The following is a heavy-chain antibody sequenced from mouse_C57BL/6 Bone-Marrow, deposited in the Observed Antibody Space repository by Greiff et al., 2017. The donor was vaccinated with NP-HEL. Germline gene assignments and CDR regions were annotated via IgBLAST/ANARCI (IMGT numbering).Heavy chain of an antibody. CDR1: GFTFSDYY. CDR3: AREGDGYYDWFAY. D-gene: IGHD2-3*01. Sequence: EVNVVESEGGLVQPGSSMKLSCTASGFTFSDYYMAWVRQVPEKGLEWVANINYDGSSTYYLDSLKSRFIISRDNAKNILYLQMSRLKSEDTATYYCAREGDGYYDWFAYWGQGTLVTVSA. CDR2: INYDGSST. J-gene: IGHJ3*01. V-gene: IGHV5-16*01.